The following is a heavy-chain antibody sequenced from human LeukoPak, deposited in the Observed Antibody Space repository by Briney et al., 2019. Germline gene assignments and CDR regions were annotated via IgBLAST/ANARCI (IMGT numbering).Heavy chain of an antibody. D-gene: IGHD6-19*01. CDR1: GYTFTSFA. Sequence: ASVKVSCKASGYTFTSFAMHWVRQAPGQRLEWMGWINAGNGNTKYSQKFQGRVTNTRDTSASTAYMELSSLRSEDTAVYYCATVAGNPAHYGMDVWGQGTTVTVSS. V-gene: IGHV1-3*01. CDR2: INAGNGNT. CDR3: ATVAGNPAHYGMDV. J-gene: IGHJ6*02.